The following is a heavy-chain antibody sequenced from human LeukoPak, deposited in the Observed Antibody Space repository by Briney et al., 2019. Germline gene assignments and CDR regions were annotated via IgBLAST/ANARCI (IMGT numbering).Heavy chain of an antibody. V-gene: IGHV3-7*05. CDR2: IKEDGSEK. CDR1: GFTFSSYW. Sequence: PGGSLRLSCAASGFTFSSYWMSWVRQAPGKGLEWVANIKEDGSEKNYVDSVKGRFTISRDNAKNSLYLQMNSLRAEDTAVYYCARGPGYSYGPLDAFGIWGQGTMVTVSS. D-gene: IGHD5-18*01. CDR3: ARGPGYSYGPLDAFGI. J-gene: IGHJ3*02.